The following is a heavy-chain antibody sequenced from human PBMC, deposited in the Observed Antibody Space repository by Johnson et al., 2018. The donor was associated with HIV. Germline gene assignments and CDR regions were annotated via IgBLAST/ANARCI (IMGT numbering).Heavy chain of an antibody. V-gene: IGHV3-9*01. CDR3: ARAVADAWFSYDAFDI. J-gene: IGHJ3*02. Sequence: VQLLESGGGLVQPGRSLRLSCAASGFTFDDYAMHWVRQAPGKGLEWVSGISWNSGSIGYADAVKGRFTISRDNAKNAMYLQMNSLRAEDTAVYYCARAVADAWFSYDAFDIWGQGTMVTVSS. D-gene: IGHD3-9*01. CDR1: GFTFDDYA. CDR2: ISWNSGSI.